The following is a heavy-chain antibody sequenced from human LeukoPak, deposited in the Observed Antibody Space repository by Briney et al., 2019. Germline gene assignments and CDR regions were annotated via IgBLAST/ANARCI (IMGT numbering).Heavy chain of an antibody. CDR2: IYDSGST. CDR1: GGSIRSSYYY. CDR3: ARIGRLRTAAAGKTIDY. D-gene: IGHD6-13*01. V-gene: IGHV4-39*01. J-gene: IGHJ4*02. Sequence: PSETLSLTCTVSGGSIRSSYYYWGWIRQPPGKGLEWIGSIYDSGSTYYNPSLKSRVTISVDTSKNQFSLKLSSVTAADTAVYYCARIGRLRTAAAGKTIDYWGQGTLVTVSS.